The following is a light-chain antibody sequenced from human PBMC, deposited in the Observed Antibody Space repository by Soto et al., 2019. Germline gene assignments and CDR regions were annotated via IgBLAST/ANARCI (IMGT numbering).Light chain of an antibody. J-gene: IGKJ5*01. CDR3: QQYNNWPLT. CDR1: QSVRSN. V-gene: IGKV3-15*01. Sequence: EIVMTQSPATLSVSPGERSTLSCRASQSVRSNLAWYQQKPGQAPRLLIYGASTRATGIPARFSGSGSGTEFTLTISSLQSEDFEVYYCQQYNNWPLTFGQGTRLEIK. CDR2: GAS.